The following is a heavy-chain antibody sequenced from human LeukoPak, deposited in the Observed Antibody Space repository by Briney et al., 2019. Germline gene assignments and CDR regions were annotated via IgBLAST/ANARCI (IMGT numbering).Heavy chain of an antibody. D-gene: IGHD2-15*01. J-gene: IGHJ6*03. Sequence: SETLSLTCTVSGGSISSYYWSWIRQPAGKGLEWIGRIYTSGSTNYNPSLKSRVTMSVDTSKNQFSLKLSSVTAADTAVYYCAASPTNCSGGSCYGLHYMDVWGKGTTVTVSS. CDR2: IYTSGST. CDR3: AASPTNCSGGSCYGLHYMDV. V-gene: IGHV4-4*07. CDR1: GGSISSYY.